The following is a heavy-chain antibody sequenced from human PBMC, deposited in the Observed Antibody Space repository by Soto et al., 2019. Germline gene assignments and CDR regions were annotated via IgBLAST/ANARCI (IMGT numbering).Heavy chain of an antibody. D-gene: IGHD6-13*01. CDR3: ARDREAAAGTDY. CDR2: IYYSGST. CDR1: GGSICSGGYY. J-gene: IGHJ4*02. Sequence: SETLSLTCTVSGGSICSGGYYWSWIRQHPGKGLEWIGYIYYSGSTYYNPSLKSRVTISVDTSKNQFSLKLSSVTAADTAVYYCARDREAAAGTDYWGQGTLVTVSS. V-gene: IGHV4-30-4*01.